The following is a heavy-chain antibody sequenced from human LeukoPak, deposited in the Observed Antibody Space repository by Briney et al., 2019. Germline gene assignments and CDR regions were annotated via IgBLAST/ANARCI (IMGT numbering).Heavy chain of an antibody. D-gene: IGHD3-22*01. V-gene: IGHV1-2*02. CDR2: MNPNVGGA. J-gene: IGHJ4*02. CDR3: ARLRSYYYDSTLDY. CDR1: GHTFTGYY. Sequence: ASVKVSCKASGHTFTGYYVYWVRQAPGQGLEWMGWMNPNVGGANFPQKFQGRVTVTSDPAISAAYMELRRLRSDDTAVYYCARLRSYYYDSTLDYWGQGTLVTVSS.